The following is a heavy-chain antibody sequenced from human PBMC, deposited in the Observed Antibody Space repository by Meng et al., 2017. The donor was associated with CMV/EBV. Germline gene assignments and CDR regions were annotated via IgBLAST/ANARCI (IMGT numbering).Heavy chain of an antibody. CDR3: ARDAGYYGMDV. Sequence: SETLSLTCTVSGGSISSYYWSWIRQPPGKGLEWIGYIYYSGSTNYNPSLKSRVTISVDTSKNQFSLKLSSVTAADTAVYYCARDAGYYGMDVWGQRTTVTVSS. J-gene: IGHJ6*02. CDR1: GGSISSYY. V-gene: IGHV4-59*01. CDR2: IYYSGST.